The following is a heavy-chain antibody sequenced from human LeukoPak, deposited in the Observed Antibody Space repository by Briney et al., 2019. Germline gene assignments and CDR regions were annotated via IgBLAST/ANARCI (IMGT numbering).Heavy chain of an antibody. D-gene: IGHD2-2*01. CDR2: IYHSGST. Sequence: SETLSLTCTVSGGSISSGGYYWSWIRQPPGKGLEWIGYIYHSGSTYYNPSLKSRVTISVDKSKNQFSLKLSSVTAADTAVYYCASGGCSSTSCYPRYFDLWGRGTLVTVSS. CDR3: ASGGCSSTSCYPRYFDL. CDR1: GGSISSGGYY. J-gene: IGHJ2*01. V-gene: IGHV4-30-2*01.